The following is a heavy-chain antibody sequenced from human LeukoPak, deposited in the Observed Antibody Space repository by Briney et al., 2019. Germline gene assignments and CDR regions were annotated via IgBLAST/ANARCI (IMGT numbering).Heavy chain of an antibody. Sequence: DSVKVSCKASGYTFTSYYMHWVRQAPGQGLEWMGIINPSGGSTSYAQKFQGRVTMTRDTSTSTVYMELSSLRSEDTAVYYCARVGLIQLWYFDYWGQGTLVTVS. CDR2: INPSGGST. CDR3: ARVGLIQLWYFDY. CDR1: GYTFTSYY. J-gene: IGHJ4*02. D-gene: IGHD5-18*01. V-gene: IGHV1-46*01.